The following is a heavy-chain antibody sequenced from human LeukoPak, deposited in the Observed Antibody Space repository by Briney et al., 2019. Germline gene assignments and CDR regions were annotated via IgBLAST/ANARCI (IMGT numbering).Heavy chain of an antibody. Sequence: GGSLRLSCAASGFTFSNAWMSWVRQAPGKGLEWVSVIYSGGGTYYADSVTGRFTISRDNSKNTLYLQMNNLRAEDTAVYYCASSFRDPFDYWGQGTLVTVSS. CDR1: GFTFSNAW. J-gene: IGHJ4*02. CDR3: ASSFRDPFDY. CDR2: IYSGGGT. D-gene: IGHD2-21*02. V-gene: IGHV3-53*01.